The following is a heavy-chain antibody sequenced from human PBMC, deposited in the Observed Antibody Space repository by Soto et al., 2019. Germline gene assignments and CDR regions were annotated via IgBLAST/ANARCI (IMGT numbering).Heavy chain of an antibody. V-gene: IGHV3-48*01. Sequence: DVQLVESGGGLAQPGGSLRLSCAASGFTFSSYSIHWVRQAPGKGLEWISYISSSGRTIDYADSVKGRFSISRDNAKNSLFLQMNSLRADDTAVYYCARNFCCGGDCYLYYYDYWGQGTLVTVSS. J-gene: IGHJ4*02. CDR1: GFTFSSYS. CDR2: ISSSGRTI. D-gene: IGHD2-21*01. CDR3: ARNFCCGGDCYLYYYDY.